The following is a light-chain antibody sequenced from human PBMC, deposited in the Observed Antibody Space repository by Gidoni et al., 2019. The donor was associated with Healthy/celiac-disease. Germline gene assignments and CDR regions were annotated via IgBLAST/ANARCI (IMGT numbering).Light chain of an antibody. CDR3: MQALQTPLT. CDR2: LGA. V-gene: IGKV2-28*01. J-gene: IGKJ4*01. Sequence: DIAMTQSPRSMPVTPGEPASISCRSSQSLLHSNGYNYLDWYLQKPGQSPQLLIYLGANRASGVPDRFSGSGSGTDFTLTISRVEAEDVGVYYCMQALQTPLTFGGGTKVEIK. CDR1: QSLLHSNGYNY.